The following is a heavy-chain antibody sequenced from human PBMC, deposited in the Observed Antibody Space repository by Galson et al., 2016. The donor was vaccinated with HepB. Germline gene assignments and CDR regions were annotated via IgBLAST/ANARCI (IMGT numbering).Heavy chain of an antibody. CDR3: ARYKVGVNSLDC. D-gene: IGHD1-14*01. Sequence: SLRLSCAASGFNFSRFAVSWVRQAPGKGLEWVSGISLSGDSTDYAESVTGRFTISRDNSKSVLYLQMTSLRAGDTAHYFCARYKVGVNSLDCWGPGTLATVSS. V-gene: IGHV3-23*01. CDR2: ISLSGDST. J-gene: IGHJ4*02. CDR1: GFNFSRFA.